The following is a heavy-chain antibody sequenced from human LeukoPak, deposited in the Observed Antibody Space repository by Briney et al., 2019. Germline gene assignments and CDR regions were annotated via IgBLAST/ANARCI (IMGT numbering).Heavy chain of an antibody. CDR1: GGSISNYY. J-gene: IGHJ4*02. CDR3: ARHPPSGDSEVDY. Sequence: SETLSLTCTVSGGSISNYYWSWIRQPPGKGLEWIGYIYYSGSTNYNPSLKSRVTISVDTSKNQFSLKLSSVTAADTAVYYCARHPPSGDSEVDYWGQGTLVTVSS. CDR2: IYYSGST. V-gene: IGHV4-59*08. D-gene: IGHD4-17*01.